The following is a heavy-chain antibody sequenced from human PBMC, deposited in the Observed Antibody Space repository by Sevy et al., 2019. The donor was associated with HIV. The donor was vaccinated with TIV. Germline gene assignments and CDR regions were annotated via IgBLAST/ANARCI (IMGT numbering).Heavy chain of an antibody. CDR2: ITSSASTI. CDR3: ARELRGVLGAFDL. J-gene: IGHJ3*01. D-gene: IGHD3-10*01. Sequence: GGSLRLSCAASGFSFSDYYMSWIRQAPGKGLQWVSYITSSASTIYYADSVKGRFTISRDNTKHSVYLQMNSLRAEDTAVYYCARELRGVLGAFDLWGQGTMVTVSS. CDR1: GFSFSDYY. V-gene: IGHV3-11*01.